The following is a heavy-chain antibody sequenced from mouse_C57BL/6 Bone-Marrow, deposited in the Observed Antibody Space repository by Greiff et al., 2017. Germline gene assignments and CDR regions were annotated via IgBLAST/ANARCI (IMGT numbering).Heavy chain of an antibody. CDR2: IYPGSGNT. CDR1: GYSFTSYY. J-gene: IGHJ2*01. Sequence: VQLVESGPELVKPGASVKISCKASGYSFTSYYIHWVKQRPGQGLEWIGWIYPGSGNTKYNEKFKGKATLTADTSSSTAYMQLSSLTSEDSAVYYCARREYYGSSRGFDYWGQGTTRTVSS. CDR3: ARREYYGSSRGFDY. V-gene: IGHV1-66*01. D-gene: IGHD1-1*01.